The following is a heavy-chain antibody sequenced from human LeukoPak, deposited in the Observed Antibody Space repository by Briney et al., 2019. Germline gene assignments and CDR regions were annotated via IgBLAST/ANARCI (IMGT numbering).Heavy chain of an antibody. CDR3: ARGPPLTYDGTGYYFFDS. D-gene: IGHD3-22*01. CDR1: GGSLSGYW. Sequence: PSETLSLTCAVYGGSLSGYWWSWIRQPPGKGVEWIGEINHSGSTNYNPSLKSRVTISVDTSKNQFSLRLSSVTAADTAVYYCARGPPLTYDGTGYYFFDSWGQGTLVTVSS. CDR2: INHSGST. V-gene: IGHV4-34*01. J-gene: IGHJ4*02.